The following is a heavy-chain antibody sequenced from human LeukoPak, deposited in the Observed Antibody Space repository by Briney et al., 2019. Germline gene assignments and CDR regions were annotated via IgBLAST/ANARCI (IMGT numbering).Heavy chain of an antibody. V-gene: IGHV3-48*01. CDR1: GFTFSSYS. CDR2: ISSSSSTT. D-gene: IGHD4-17*01. CDR3: AREGYGDHFDY. J-gene: IGHJ4*02. Sequence: GGSLRLSCAASGFTFSSYSMNWVRQAPGKGLEWVSYISSSSSTTYYADSVKGRFTISRDNAKNSLYLQMNSLRAEDTAVYYCAREGYGDHFDYWGQGTPVTVSS.